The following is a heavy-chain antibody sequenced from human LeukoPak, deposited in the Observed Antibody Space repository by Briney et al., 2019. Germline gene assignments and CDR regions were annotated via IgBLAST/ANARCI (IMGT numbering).Heavy chain of an antibody. V-gene: IGHV3-30*04. D-gene: IGHD3-22*01. Sequence: GGSLRLSCAASGFTFSSYAMHWVRQAPGKGLEWVAVISYDGRNKYYADSVKGRFTISRDNSKNTLYLQMNSLRAEDTAVYYCAREQGWGHYDSSGYYNPVDYWGQGTLVTVSS. CDR2: ISYDGRNK. CDR3: AREQGWGHYDSSGYYNPVDY. J-gene: IGHJ4*02. CDR1: GFTFSSYA.